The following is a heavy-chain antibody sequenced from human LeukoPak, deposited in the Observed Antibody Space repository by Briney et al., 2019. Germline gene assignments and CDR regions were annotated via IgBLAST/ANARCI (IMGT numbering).Heavy chain of an antibody. J-gene: IGHJ6*02. CDR2: ISSSGSTI. V-gene: IGHV3-48*03. Sequence: GGSLRLSCAASGFTFSSYEMNWVRQAPGKGLEWVSYISSSGSTIYYADSVKGRFTISRDNAKNSLYLQMNSLRAEDTAVYYCAREAVTTAQTYYYYGMDVRGQGTTVTVSS. CDR3: AREAVTTAQTYYYYGMDV. D-gene: IGHD4-11*01. CDR1: GFTFSSYE.